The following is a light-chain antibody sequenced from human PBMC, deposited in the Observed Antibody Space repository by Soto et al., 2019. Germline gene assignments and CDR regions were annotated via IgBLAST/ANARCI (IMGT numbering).Light chain of an antibody. V-gene: IGLV2-8*01. CDR2: EVS. J-gene: IGLJ2*01. CDR3: SSYAGSIYVV. Sequence: QPALTQPPSASGSPGHSVTISCTGTSSDVGGYNYVSWYQQHPGKAPKLMIYEVSKRPSGVPDRFSGSKSGNTASLTVSGLQAEDEADYYCSSYAGSIYVVFGGGTKVTVL. CDR1: SSDVGGYNY.